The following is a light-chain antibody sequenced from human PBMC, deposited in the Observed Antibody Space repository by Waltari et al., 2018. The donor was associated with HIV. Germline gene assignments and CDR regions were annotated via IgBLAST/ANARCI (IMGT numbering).Light chain of an antibody. CDR3: QQYDSFPYT. CDR2: QGS. CDR1: QKISSW. V-gene: IGKV1-5*01. J-gene: IGKJ2*01. Sequence: DIQMTQSPSTLSASVGDRVTIACRASQKISSWLAWYQQKPGKVPNLLIYQGSTLHGGVPSRFSGSGSGTDFTLTINKLQSDDVGTYYCQQYDSFPYTFGPGTNLEIK.